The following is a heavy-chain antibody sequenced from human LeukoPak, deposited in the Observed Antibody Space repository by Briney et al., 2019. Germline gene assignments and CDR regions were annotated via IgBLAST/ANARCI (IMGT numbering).Heavy chain of an antibody. Sequence: GASVKVSCTASGYTFTSYGISWVRQAPGQGLEWMGWISAYNGNTNYAQKLQGRVTMTTDTSTSTAYMELRSLRSDDTAVYYCAADRGYCAGDCLDVWGQGTTVTVSS. J-gene: IGHJ6*02. V-gene: IGHV1-18*01. D-gene: IGHD2-21*02. CDR1: GYTFTSYG. CDR2: ISAYNGNT. CDR3: AADRGYCAGDCLDV.